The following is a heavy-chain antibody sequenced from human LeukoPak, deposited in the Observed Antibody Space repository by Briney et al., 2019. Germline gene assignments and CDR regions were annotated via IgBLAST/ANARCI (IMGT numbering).Heavy chain of an antibody. D-gene: IGHD5-18*01. Sequence: SETLSLTCAVYGGSFSGYYWSWIRQPPGKGLEWIGEINHSGSTNYNPSLKSRVTISVDTSKNQFSLKLSSVTAADTAVYYCASGPPRGYRMYYFDYWGQGTLVTVSS. V-gene: IGHV4-34*01. J-gene: IGHJ4*02. CDR3: ASGPPRGYRMYYFDY. CDR1: GGSFSGYY. CDR2: INHSGST.